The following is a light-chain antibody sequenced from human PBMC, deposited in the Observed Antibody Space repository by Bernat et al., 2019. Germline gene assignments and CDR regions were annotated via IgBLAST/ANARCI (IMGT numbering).Light chain of an antibody. CDR3: QQYDNLPIT. J-gene: IGKJ5*01. V-gene: IGKV1-33*01. Sequence: DIQMTQSPSSLSASVGDRVTITCQASQDISNYLNWYQQKPGKAPKILIYDASNVETGVPSRFSGSGSGTDFTFTISSLQPEDIATYYCQQYDNLPITFGQVTRLAIK. CDR2: DAS. CDR1: QDISNY.